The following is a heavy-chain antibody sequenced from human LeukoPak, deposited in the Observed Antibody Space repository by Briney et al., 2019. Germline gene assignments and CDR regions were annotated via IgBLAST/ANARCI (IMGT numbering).Heavy chain of an antibody. Sequence: GASVKVSCKASGYTFTGYYMHWVRQAPGQGLEWMGGIIPIFGTANYAQKFQGRVTITADESTSTAYMELSSLRSEDTAVYYCARAPVGDGYDILTGYPPFYYFDYWGQGTLVTVSS. CDR3: ARAPVGDGYDILTGYPPFYYFDY. J-gene: IGHJ4*02. D-gene: IGHD3-9*01. CDR2: IIPIFGTA. V-gene: IGHV1-69*13. CDR1: GYTFTGYY.